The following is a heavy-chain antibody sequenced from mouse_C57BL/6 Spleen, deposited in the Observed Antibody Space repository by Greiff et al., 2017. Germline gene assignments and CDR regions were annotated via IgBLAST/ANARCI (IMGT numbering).Heavy chain of an antibody. Sequence: VQLQQPGAELVRPGSSVKLSCKASGYTFTSYWMDWVKQRPGQGLEWIGNIYPSDSETHYNQKFKDKATLTVDKSSSTAYMQLSSLTSEDSAVYYCARGVLRRGWFAYWGQGTLVTVSA. CDR1: GYTFTSYW. J-gene: IGHJ3*01. CDR2: IYPSDSET. V-gene: IGHV1-61*01. D-gene: IGHD2-12*01. CDR3: ARGVLRRGWFAY.